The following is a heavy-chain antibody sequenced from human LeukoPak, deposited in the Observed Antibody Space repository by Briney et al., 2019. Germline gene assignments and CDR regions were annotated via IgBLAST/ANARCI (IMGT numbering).Heavy chain of an antibody. CDR2: IKQDGSEK. Sequence: GGSLRLSCAASGFTFSSYWMSWVRQAPGKGPEWVANIKQDGSEKYYVDSVKGRFTISRDNAKNSLYLQMNSLRAEDTAVYYCARLGFLTGYYNDAFDIWGQGTMVTVSS. V-gene: IGHV3-7*03. CDR3: ARLGFLTGYYNDAFDI. J-gene: IGHJ3*02. D-gene: IGHD3-9*01. CDR1: GFTFSSYW.